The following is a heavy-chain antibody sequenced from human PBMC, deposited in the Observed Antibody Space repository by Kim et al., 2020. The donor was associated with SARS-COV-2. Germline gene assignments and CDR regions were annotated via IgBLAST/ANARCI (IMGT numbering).Heavy chain of an antibody. CDR1: GYTFTSYD. Sequence: ASVKVSCKASGYTFTSYDINWVRQATGQGLEWMGWMNPNSGNTGYAQKFQGRVTMTRNTSISTAYMELSSLRSEDTAVYYCARVRPRYSSGQDWGQGTLVTVSS. J-gene: IGHJ4*02. D-gene: IGHD6-19*01. V-gene: IGHV1-8*01. CDR3: ARVRPRYSSGQD. CDR2: MNPNSGNT.